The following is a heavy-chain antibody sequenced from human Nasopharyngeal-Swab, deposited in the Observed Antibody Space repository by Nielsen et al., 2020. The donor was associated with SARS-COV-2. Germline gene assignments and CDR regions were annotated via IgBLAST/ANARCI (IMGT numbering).Heavy chain of an antibody. Sequence: SETLSLTCAVYGGSFSGYYWSWIRQPPGKGLEWIGEINHSGSTNYNPSLKSRVTISVDTSKNQFSLKLSSVTAADTAVYYCAYYSSGSLSSPRGRGYFDYWGQGTLVTVSS. CDR3: AYYSSGSLSSPRGRGYFDY. D-gene: IGHD3-22*01. CDR1: GGSFSGYY. V-gene: IGHV4-34*01. CDR2: INHSGST. J-gene: IGHJ4*02.